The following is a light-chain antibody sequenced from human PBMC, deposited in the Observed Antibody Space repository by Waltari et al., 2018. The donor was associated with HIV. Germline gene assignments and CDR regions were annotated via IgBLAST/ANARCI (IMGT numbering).Light chain of an antibody. CDR1: SSDVGGYNY. Sequence: QSALTQPASVSGSPGQSLTIPCTGTSSDVGGYNYVSLYQQHSGKGPKLIIYDVSNRPSGVSNRFSGSKSGNTASLTISGLQAEDEADYYCCSYTSTSSFVMFGGGTKLTVV. CDR3: CSYTSTSSFVM. V-gene: IGLV2-14*01. J-gene: IGLJ3*02. CDR2: DVS.